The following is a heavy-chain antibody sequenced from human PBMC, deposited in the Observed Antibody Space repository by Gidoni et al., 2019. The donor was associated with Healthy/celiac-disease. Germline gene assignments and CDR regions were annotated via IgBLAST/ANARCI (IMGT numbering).Heavy chain of an antibody. CDR2: INAGNGNT. V-gene: IGHV1-3*01. D-gene: IGHD4-17*01. J-gene: IGHJ5*02. CDR1: GYTFTSYA. Sequence: QVQLVQSGAEVKKPGASVKVSCKASGYTFTSYAMHWVRQAPGQRLEWMGWINAGNGNTKYSQKFQGRVTITRDTSASTAYMELSSLRSEDTAVYYCARDLRSYNWFDPWGQGTLVTVSS. CDR3: ARDLRSYNWFDP.